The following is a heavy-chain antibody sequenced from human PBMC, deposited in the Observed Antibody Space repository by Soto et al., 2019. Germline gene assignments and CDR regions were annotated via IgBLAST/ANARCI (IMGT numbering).Heavy chain of an antibody. J-gene: IGHJ3*02. CDR3: VRGGKTAGAFDI. Sequence: GGSLRLSCAASGFTFSNYGMHWVRQAPGKGLEWVAVIWDDGNQKYYVDSVKGRFTISRDNSENTMFLQMNSLTAEVTAVYYCVRGGKTAGAFDIWGQGTMVTVSS. CDR1: GFTFSNYG. CDR2: IWDDGNQK. V-gene: IGHV3-33*01. D-gene: IGHD3-16*01.